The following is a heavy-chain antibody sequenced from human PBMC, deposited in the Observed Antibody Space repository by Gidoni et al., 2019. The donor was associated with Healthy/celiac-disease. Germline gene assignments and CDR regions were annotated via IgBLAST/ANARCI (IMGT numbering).Heavy chain of an antibody. CDR1: GFTFSSYS. V-gene: IGHV3-21*01. CDR3: ARELELYPLPDCSGGSCYESDAFDI. CDR2: ISSSSSYI. Sequence: EVQLVESGGGLVKPGGSLRLSCAASGFTFSSYSMTWVRQAPGKGLEWVSSISSSSSYIYYADSVKGRFTISRDNAKNSLYLQMNSLRAEDTAVYYCARELELYPLPDCSGGSCYESDAFDIWGQGTMVTVSS. J-gene: IGHJ3*02. D-gene: IGHD2-15*01.